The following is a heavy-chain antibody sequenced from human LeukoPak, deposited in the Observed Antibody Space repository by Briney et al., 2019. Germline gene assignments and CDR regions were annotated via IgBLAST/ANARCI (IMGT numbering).Heavy chain of an antibody. D-gene: IGHD3-3*01. CDR3: ARGSTYDFWSGDALDV. CDR2: ISGSAEKT. Sequence: GGSLRLSCAASGFAFSSHAMTWVRQAPGKGLEWVSSISGSAEKTYYADSVKGRFTISRDSSQKILNLQMDNLRVEDTAIYYCARGSTYDFWSGDALDVWGQGTMVTVAS. J-gene: IGHJ3*01. CDR1: GFAFSSHA. V-gene: IGHV3-23*01.